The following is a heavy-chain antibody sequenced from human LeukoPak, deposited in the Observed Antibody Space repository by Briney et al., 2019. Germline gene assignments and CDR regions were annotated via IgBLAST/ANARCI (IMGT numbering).Heavy chain of an antibody. CDR1: GFTFDDYA. CDR2: ISWNSGSI. CDR3: AKVRALRGAYFDY. V-gene: IGHV3-9*01. Sequence: PGRSLRLSCVASGFTFDDYAMHWVRQAPGKGLEWVSVISWNSGSIGYADSVKGRFTISRDNAKNSLYLQMNSLRAEDTALYYCAKVRALRGAYFDYWGQGTLVTVSS. J-gene: IGHJ4*02. D-gene: IGHD2-15*01.